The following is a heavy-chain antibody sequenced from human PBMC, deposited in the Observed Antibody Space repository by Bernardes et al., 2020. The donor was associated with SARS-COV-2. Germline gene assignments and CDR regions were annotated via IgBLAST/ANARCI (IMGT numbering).Heavy chain of an antibody. V-gene: IGHV3-64*02. CDR1: GFPFSSYA. D-gene: IGHD3-3*01. CDR2: ISFIEIST. J-gene: IGHJ1*01. Sequence: VGSLILSCVASGFPFSSYAMHWVRQAPGQGLEYISVISFIEISTYYADSVKGRFIISRDNSKNTLYLQMDSLRPEDMAVYYCVRGKYGDNVDLWRTLVLWGQGTVVTVSA. CDR3: VRGKYGDNVDLWRTLVL.